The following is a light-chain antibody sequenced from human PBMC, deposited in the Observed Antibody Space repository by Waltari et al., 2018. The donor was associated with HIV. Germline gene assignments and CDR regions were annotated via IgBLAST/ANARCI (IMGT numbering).Light chain of an antibody. J-gene: IGLJ2*01. Sequence: SSELTQDPAVSVALGQTVRITCHGDSRRSESANWYQQKPGQAPVLVIYGKNNRPSGIPDRFSGSSSGNTASLTITVAQAEDEADYYCNSRDSSGDVVFGGGTKLTVL. V-gene: IGLV3-19*01. CDR3: NSRDSSGDVV. CDR1: SRRSES. CDR2: GKN.